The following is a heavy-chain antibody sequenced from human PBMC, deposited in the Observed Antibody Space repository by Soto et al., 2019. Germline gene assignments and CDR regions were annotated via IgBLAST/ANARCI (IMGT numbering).Heavy chain of an antibody. CDR1: GGTFSSYA. V-gene: IGHV1-8*02. J-gene: IGHJ5*02. CDR2: MNPNSGNT. Sequence: QVQLVQSGAEVKKPGSSVKVSCKASGGTFSSYAISWVRQATGQGLEWMGWMNPNSGNTGYAQKFQGRVTMTRNTSISTAYMELSSLRSEDTAVYYCARGTQYCSSTSCYNGGNWFDPWGQGTLVTVSS. CDR3: ARGTQYCSSTSCYNGGNWFDP. D-gene: IGHD2-2*02.